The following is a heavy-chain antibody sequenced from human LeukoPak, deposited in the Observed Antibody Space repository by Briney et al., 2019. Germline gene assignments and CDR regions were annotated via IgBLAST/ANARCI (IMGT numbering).Heavy chain of an antibody. CDR3: ALSYYDFWSGSIRDDAFDI. Sequence: GASVKVSCKASGYTFTSYYMHWVRQAPGQGLEWMGIINPSGGSTSYAQKFQGRVTMTRDTSTSTVYMELSSLRSEDTAVYYCALSYYDFWSGSIRDDAFDIWGQGTMVTVSS. V-gene: IGHV1-46*01. J-gene: IGHJ3*02. CDR1: GYTFTSYY. CDR2: INPSGGST. D-gene: IGHD3-3*01.